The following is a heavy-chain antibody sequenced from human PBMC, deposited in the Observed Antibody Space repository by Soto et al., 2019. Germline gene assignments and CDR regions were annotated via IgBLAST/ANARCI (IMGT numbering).Heavy chain of an antibody. CDR3: AKETPPHWNFDY. Sequence: VQLVXXGGGVVQPGRSLRLSCAASGFTFSSYGMHWVRQTPGKGLEWVAIISSDGSNQHYADSVKGRXXXXXXXXXXXXXXXXXXXXAXXTALYYCAKETPPHWNFDYW. J-gene: IGHJ4*01. D-gene: IGHD3-10*01. V-gene: IGHV3-30*03. CDR2: ISSDGSNQ. CDR1: GFTFSSYG.